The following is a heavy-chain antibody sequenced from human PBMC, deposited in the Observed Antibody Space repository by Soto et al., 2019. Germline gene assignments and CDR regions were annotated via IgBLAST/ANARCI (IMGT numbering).Heavy chain of an antibody. CDR2: IYHSGST. Sequence: QLQLQESGSGLVKPSQTLSLTCAVSGGSISSGGYSWRWIRQPPGKGLEWIGYIYHSGSTYYNPSLKSRVTISVDRSKNQFSLKLSSVTAADTAVYYCARGLLVVPAANRGWFDPWGQGTLVTVSS. CDR3: ARGLLVVPAANRGWFDP. V-gene: IGHV4-30-2*01. CDR1: GGSISSGGYS. J-gene: IGHJ5*02. D-gene: IGHD2-2*01.